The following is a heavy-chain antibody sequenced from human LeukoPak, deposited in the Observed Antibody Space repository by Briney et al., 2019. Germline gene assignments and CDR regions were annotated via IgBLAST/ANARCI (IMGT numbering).Heavy chain of an antibody. CDR3: ASFCSGGSCYSGGDAFDI. D-gene: IGHD2-15*01. CDR2: IYFSVSA. J-gene: IGHJ3*02. V-gene: IGHV4-59*07. Sequence: PDTLSLTYTVAAGSLSIYYWSGVRQPPGQGLEGMGYIYFSVSANYNPSLKSRVTISVDTSKNQFSLKLSSVTAADTAVYYCASFCSGGSCYSGGDAFDIWGQGTMVTVSS. CDR1: AGSLSIYY.